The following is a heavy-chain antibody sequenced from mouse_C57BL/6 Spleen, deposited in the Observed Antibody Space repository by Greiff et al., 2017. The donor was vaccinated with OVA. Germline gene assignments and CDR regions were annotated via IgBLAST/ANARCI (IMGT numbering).Heavy chain of an antibody. CDR1: GYTFTSYW. CDR2: IYPGSGST. J-gene: IGHJ3*01. D-gene: IGHD1-1*01. CDR3: ASPNYYGSSYAY. V-gene: IGHV1-55*01. Sequence: QVQLQQPGAELVKPGASVKLSCKASGYTFTSYWMHWVKQRPGQGLEWIGDIYPGSGSTNYTEKFKSKATLTVDTSSSTAYMQLSSLTSEDSAVYYCASPNYYGSSYAYWGQGTLGTVSA.